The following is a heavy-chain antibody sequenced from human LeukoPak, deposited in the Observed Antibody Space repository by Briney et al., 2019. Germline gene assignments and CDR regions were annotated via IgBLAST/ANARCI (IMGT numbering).Heavy chain of an antibody. D-gene: IGHD3-3*01. CDR3: ARSPTYDFWSGYLGYYYYYMDV. CDR1: GYTFTSYA. V-gene: IGHV7-4-1*02. Sequence: ASVKVSCKASGYTFTSYAMNWVRQAPGQGLEWMGWINTNTGNPTYAQGFTGRFVFSLDTSVSTAYLQISSLKAEDTAVYYCARSPTYDFWSGYLGYYYYYMDVWGKGTTVTVSS. J-gene: IGHJ6*03. CDR2: INTNTGNP.